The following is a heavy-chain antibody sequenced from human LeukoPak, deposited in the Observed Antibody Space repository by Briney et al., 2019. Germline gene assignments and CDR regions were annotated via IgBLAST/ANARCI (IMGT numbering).Heavy chain of an antibody. CDR2: IIPILGIA. J-gene: IGHJ4*02. V-gene: IGHV1-69*04. D-gene: IGHD5-24*01. Sequence: ASVKASCKASGGTFSSYAISWVRQAPGQGLEWMGRIIPILGIANYAQKFQGRVTITADKSTSTAYMELSSLRSEDTAVYYCARDGSGRDGYNSNYWGQGTLVTVSS. CDR3: ARDGSGRDGYNSNY. CDR1: GGTFSSYA.